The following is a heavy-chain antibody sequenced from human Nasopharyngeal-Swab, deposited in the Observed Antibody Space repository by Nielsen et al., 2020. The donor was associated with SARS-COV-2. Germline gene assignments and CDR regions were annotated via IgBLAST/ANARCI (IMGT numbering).Heavy chain of an antibody. J-gene: IGHJ5*02. D-gene: IGHD3-10*01. Sequence: ASVKVSCKASGYTFTSYYMHWVRQAPGQGLEWMGIINPSGGSTSYAQKFQGRVTMTRDTSTSTVYMELSSLRSEDTAVYYCARDRTIPYGSGSYRGWFDPWGQGTLVTVSS. CDR2: INPSGGST. CDR1: GYTFTSYY. V-gene: IGHV1-46*01. CDR3: ARDRTIPYGSGSYRGWFDP.